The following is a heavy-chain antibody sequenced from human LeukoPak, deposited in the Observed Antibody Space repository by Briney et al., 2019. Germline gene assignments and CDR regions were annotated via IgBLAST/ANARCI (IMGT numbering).Heavy chain of an antibody. V-gene: IGHV4-34*01. Sequence: SETLSLTCAVYGGSFSGYYWSWIRQPPGKGLEWIGEINHSGSTNYNPSLKSRVTISVDTSKNQFSLKLSSVTAADTAVYYCVSSGYDSSGYYLDYWGQGTLVTVSS. J-gene: IGHJ4*02. CDR1: GGSFSGYY. CDR2: INHSGST. CDR3: VSSGYDSSGYYLDY. D-gene: IGHD3-22*01.